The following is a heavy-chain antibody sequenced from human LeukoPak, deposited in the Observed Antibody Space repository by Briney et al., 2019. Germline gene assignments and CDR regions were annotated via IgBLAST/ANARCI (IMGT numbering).Heavy chain of an antibody. CDR3: AGVFSGRRPFEL. V-gene: IGHV4-59*01. CDR1: GDSITSYY. J-gene: IGHJ4*02. CDR2: VYYRGAT. Sequence: SETLSLTCTVSGDSITSYYWNWIRQPPGKGLEWIGYVYYRGATNYNPSLKTRVATSIDTSKKQFSLKLSSVTAADTAVYFCAGVFSGRRPFELWGKGTLVTVSS. D-gene: IGHD3-10*01.